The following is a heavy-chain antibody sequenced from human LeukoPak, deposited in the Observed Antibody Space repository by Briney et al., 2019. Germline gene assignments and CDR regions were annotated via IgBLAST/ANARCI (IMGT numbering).Heavy chain of an antibody. V-gene: IGHV3-23*01. Sequence: PGGSLRLSCAASGFTFSSYAMSWVRQAPGKGLEWISTITGSGVTTYYADSVKGRFTISRDNSKNTLFLQMNSLRAEGTAVYYCAKAPYDTSGFSSPNYFDYWGQGTLVTVSS. CDR2: ITGSGVTT. D-gene: IGHD3-22*01. J-gene: IGHJ4*02. CDR1: GFTFSSYA. CDR3: AKAPYDTSGFSSPNYFDY.